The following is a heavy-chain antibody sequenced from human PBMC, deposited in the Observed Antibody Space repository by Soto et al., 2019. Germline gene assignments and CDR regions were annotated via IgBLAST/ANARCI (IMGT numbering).Heavy chain of an antibody. CDR2: IMPIFGTA. V-gene: IGHV1-69*13. Sequence: SVKVSCKASGVTFSSYAISWVRQAPGQGLEWMGGIMPIFGTANYAQKFQGRVTITAEESTATAYMELSSLRSEDTAVYHCARGRVRFHDAFDIWGQGTMVTVPS. J-gene: IGHJ3*02. CDR1: GVTFSSYA. CDR3: ARGRVRFHDAFDI. D-gene: IGHD3-3*01.